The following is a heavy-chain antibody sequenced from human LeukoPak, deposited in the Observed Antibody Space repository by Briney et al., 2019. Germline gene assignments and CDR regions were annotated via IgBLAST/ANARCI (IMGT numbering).Heavy chain of an antibody. J-gene: IGHJ4*02. D-gene: IGHD3-3*01. Sequence: GGSLRLSCAASGFTFSSYAMHWVRQAPGKGLEWVAVISYDGSNKYHADSGKGRFTISTDNSTNTLYLPMNRVRAEHTAVYSCARTPSYDFWSGYSAYFDYWGQGTLVTVSS. CDR3: ARTPSYDFWSGYSAYFDY. V-gene: IGHV3-30*04. CDR1: GFTFSSYA. CDR2: ISYDGSNK.